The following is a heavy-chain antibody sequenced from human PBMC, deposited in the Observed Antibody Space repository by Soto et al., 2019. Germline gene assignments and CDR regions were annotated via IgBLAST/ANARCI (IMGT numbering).Heavy chain of an antibody. CDR1: GGSISSGGYY. V-gene: IGHV4-31*03. Sequence: QVQLQESGPGLVKPSQTLSLTCTVSGGSISSGGYYWSWIRQHPGKGLEWIGYIYYSGSTYYNPTLKSRVTISIDTSKNQSSLKPSSVTAADTAVYYCARWSNERSFYAFDIWGQGTMVTVSS. J-gene: IGHJ3*02. D-gene: IGHD1-1*01. CDR3: ARWSNERSFYAFDI. CDR2: IYYSGST.